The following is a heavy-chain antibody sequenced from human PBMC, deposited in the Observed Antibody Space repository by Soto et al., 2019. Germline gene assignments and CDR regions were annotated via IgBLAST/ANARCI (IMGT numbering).Heavy chain of an antibody. CDR1: GFTFDDYA. CDR3: VSTVVTPDYYYGMDV. Sequence: GGSLRLSCAASGFTFDDYAMHWVRQAPGKGLEWVSLISGDGGSTYYADSVKGRFTISRDNSKNSLYLQMNSLRTEDTALYDCVSTVVTPDYYYGMDVWGQGTTVTVSS. D-gene: IGHD2-21*02. J-gene: IGHJ6*02. CDR2: ISGDGGST. V-gene: IGHV3-43*02.